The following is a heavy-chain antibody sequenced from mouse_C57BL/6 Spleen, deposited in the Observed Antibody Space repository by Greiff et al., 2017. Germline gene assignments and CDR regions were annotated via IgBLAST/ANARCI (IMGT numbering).Heavy chain of an antibody. CDR3: ARAGFYYAMDY. CDR2: SRNKANDYTT. Sequence: EVMLVDSGGGLVQSGRSLRLSCATSGFTFSDFYMEWVRQAPGKGLEWIAASRNKANDYTTEYSASVKGRFIVSRDTSQSILYLQMNALRAEDTAIYYCARAGFYYAMDYWGQGTSVTVSS. J-gene: IGHJ4*01. V-gene: IGHV7-1*01. CDR1: GFTFSDFY.